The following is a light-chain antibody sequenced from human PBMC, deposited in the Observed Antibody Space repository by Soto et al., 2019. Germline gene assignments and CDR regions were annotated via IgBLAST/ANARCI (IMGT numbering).Light chain of an antibody. Sequence: DIRMTQSPSTLSASVGDRVTITCRASQSISSWLAWYQQKPGKAPKLLIWDATTLQRGVPSRFRGSGSGTEFTLTISSLKPEDSATYYCLQDINYPGTFGQGTQVDIK. J-gene: IGKJ1*01. CDR1: QSISSW. CDR2: DAT. V-gene: IGKV1-5*01. CDR3: LQDINYPGT.